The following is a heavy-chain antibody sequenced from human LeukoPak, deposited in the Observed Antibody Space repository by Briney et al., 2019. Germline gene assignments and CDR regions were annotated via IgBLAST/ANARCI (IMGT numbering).Heavy chain of an antibody. D-gene: IGHD4-17*01. J-gene: IGHJ5*02. V-gene: IGHV4-59*01. CDR3: ARVFRGAVTSNWFDP. Sequence: PSETLSLTCTVSGGSINGYYWTWIRQPPGKGLEWIGYISDSGGTNYNPSLKSRVTMSVDSSNTEFSLRLNSVTAADTAVYYCARVFRGAVTSNWFDPWGQGTLVTVSS. CDR1: GGSINGYY. CDR2: ISDSGGT.